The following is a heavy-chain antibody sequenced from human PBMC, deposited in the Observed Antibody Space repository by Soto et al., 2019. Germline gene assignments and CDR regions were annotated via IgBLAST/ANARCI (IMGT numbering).Heavy chain of an antibody. Sequence: ASVKVSCKASGYTFSSYGISWVRQAPGQGLEWMGWFSAYNGNIKYTQKLQGRVTMTTDTSTSTAYMELRSLRSEDTAVYYCARDSPPVDYWGQGTLVTVSS. V-gene: IGHV1-18*01. CDR2: FSAYNGNI. CDR3: ARDSPPVDY. J-gene: IGHJ4*02. CDR1: GYTFSSYG.